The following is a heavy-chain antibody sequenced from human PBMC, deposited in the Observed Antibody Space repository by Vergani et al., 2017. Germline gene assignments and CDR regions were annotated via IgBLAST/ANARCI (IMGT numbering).Heavy chain of an antibody. J-gene: IGHJ6*03. CDR1: GFTFSSYA. D-gene: IGHD6-13*01. V-gene: IGHV3-30*04. CDR3: ARDIFLYSSPNAYMDV. CDR2: ISYDGSNK. Sequence: QVQLVESGGGVVQPGRSLRLSCAASGFTFSSYAMHWVRQATGKGLEWVAVISYDGSNKYYADSVKGRFTISRDNSKNTRYLQMNSLRAEDTAVYYCARDIFLYSSPNAYMDVWGKGTTVTVSS.